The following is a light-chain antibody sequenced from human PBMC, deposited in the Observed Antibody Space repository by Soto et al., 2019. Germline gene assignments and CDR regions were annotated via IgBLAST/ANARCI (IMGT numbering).Light chain of an antibody. CDR3: QQYESSPLT. Sequence: EIVLTQSRDTLSLSPGEIATLSCCASQSVNSSFLAWYHQKPGQAPRLLIYRASSRATGIPDRFTGSGSGTDFTLTISRLEPEDFAVYYCQQYESSPLTFGGGTKVEIK. CDR1: QSVNSSF. J-gene: IGKJ4*01. V-gene: IGKV3-20*01. CDR2: RAS.